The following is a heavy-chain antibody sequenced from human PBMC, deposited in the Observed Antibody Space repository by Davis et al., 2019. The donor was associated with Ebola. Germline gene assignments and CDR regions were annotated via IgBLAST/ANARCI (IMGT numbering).Heavy chain of an antibody. CDR2: TYNTGGT. V-gene: IGHV3-53*01. D-gene: IGHD3-16*01. CDR3: AKGFGDHEGDIEY. CDR1: GFTVSNYY. J-gene: IGHJ4*02. Sequence: GESLKISCAASGFTVSNYYMTWVRQAPGKGLEWVSSTYNTGGTYYAGSVKGRFTISRDNSKNTLFLQMHSLRVEDTALYYCAKGFGDHEGDIEYWGLGTPVTVSS.